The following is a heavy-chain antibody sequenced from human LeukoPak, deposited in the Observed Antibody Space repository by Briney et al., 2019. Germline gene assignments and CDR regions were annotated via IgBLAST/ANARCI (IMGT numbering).Heavy chain of an antibody. V-gene: IGHV4-34*01. CDR1: GGSFSGYY. J-gene: IGHJ4*02. CDR2: INHSGST. D-gene: IGHD1-26*01. CDR3: ARGRGVGATGNFDY. Sequence: KPSETLSLTCAVYGGSFSGYYWSWIRQPPGKGLEWIGEINHSGSTNYNPSLKSRVTISVDTSKNQFSLKLSSVTAADTAVYYCARGRGVGATGNFDYWGQGTLVTVSS.